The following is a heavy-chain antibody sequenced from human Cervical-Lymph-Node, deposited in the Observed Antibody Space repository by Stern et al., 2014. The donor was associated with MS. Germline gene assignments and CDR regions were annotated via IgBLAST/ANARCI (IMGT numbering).Heavy chain of an antibody. Sequence: VQLGVYRAGVRKPRSSVNVSCKDSGYTFSCYGIDLVRQAPGQGLEWGGGISADRRNTDYAQKLQGRGTMSTDTDTSTAYMELQSRRSDDTAVYYCARGGYPDAFDIWGQGTMVTVSS. CDR2: ISADRRNT. V-gene: IGHV1-18*01. J-gene: IGHJ3*02. CDR1: GYTFSCYG. D-gene: IGHD3-22*01. CDR3: ARGGYPDAFDI.